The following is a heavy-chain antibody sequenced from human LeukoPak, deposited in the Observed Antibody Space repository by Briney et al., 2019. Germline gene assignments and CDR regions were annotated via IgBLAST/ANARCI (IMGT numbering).Heavy chain of an antibody. J-gene: IGHJ6*03. D-gene: IGHD3-9*01. CDR3: ARDGYDILTGHTANYYYYYMDV. V-gene: IGHV3-23*01. CDR1: GFTFSSYG. Sequence: GGTLRLSCAASGFTFSSYGMSWVRQAPGKGLEWVSAISGSGGSTYYADSVKGRFTISRDNSKNTLYLQMNSLRAEDTAVYYCARDGYDILTGHTANYYYYYMDVWGKGTTVTISS. CDR2: ISGSGGST.